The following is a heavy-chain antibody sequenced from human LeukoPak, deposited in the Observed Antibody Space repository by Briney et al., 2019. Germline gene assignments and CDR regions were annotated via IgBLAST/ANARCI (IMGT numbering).Heavy chain of an antibody. J-gene: IGHJ4*02. V-gene: IGHV4-39*01. Sequence: SETLSLTCTVSGGSISSSSYYWGWIRQPPGTGLEWIGSIYYSGSTYYNPSLKSRVTISVDTSKNQFSLKLSSVTAADTAVYYCARRVGDFWSGPDYWGQGTLVTVSS. CDR2: IYYSGST. D-gene: IGHD3-3*01. CDR3: ARRVGDFWSGPDY. CDR1: GGSISSSSYY.